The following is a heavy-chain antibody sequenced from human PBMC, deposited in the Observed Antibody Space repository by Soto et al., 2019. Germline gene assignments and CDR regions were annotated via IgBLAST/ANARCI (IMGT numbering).Heavy chain of an antibody. V-gene: IGHV1-2*04. D-gene: IGHD3-22*01. CDR1: GYTFTGYY. J-gene: IGHJ6*02. CDR2: INPNSGGT. Sequence: VASVKVSCKASGYTFTGYYMHWVRQAPGQGLEWMGWINPNSGGTNYAQKFQGWVTMTRDTSISTAYMELSRLRSDDTAVYYCASGLQLDSSGYYIFGMDVWGQGTTVTVSS. CDR3: ASGLQLDSSGYYIFGMDV.